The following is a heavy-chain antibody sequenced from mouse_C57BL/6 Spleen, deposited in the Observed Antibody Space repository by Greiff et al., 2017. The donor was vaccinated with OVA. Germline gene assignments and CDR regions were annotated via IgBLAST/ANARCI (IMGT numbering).Heavy chain of an antibody. CDR2: IWPGGGT. Sequence: QVQLKESGPGLVAPSQSLSITCTVSGFSLTSYAISWARQPPGKGLEWLGVIWPGGGTNYNSARKSRLSTSKYNSKSQIFLKMNSLQTDDTARYDCARNWGWDVYFDYWGQGTTLTVSS. CDR1: GFSLTSYA. J-gene: IGHJ2*01. V-gene: IGHV2-9-1*01. D-gene: IGHD4-1*01. CDR3: ARNWGWDVYFDY.